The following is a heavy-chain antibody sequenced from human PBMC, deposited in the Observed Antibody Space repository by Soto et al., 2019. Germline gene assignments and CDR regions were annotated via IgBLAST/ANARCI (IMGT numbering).Heavy chain of an antibody. V-gene: IGHV4-59*02. CDR2: IHYSGSL. Sequence: PSETLSLTCTVSGVSVSSYYWNWIRQAPGKGLDWIGDIHYSGSLNYNPSLKSRVTIPVDTSKNQFSLKLTSVTTADTAVYYCARGGPGMGTLDSYDNWGQGTLVTVSS. CDR1: GVSVSSYY. CDR3: ARGGPGMGTLDSYDN. D-gene: IGHD1-1*01. J-gene: IGHJ4*02.